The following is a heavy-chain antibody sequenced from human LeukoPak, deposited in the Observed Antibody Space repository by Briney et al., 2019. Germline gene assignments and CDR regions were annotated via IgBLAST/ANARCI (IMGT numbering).Heavy chain of an antibody. CDR3: ATYVNWVAGDV. D-gene: IGHD1-1*01. J-gene: IGHJ6*02. Sequence: GGSLTLSCAASGFVFIDYWMSWVRRTPGKGLEWVANMNQDATEKNYVDSVKGRFTISRDNAKNSLFLLMNSLRAEDTAIYYCATYVNWVAGDVWGQGTTVTVSS. CDR2: MNQDATEK. CDR1: GFVFIDYW. V-gene: IGHV3-7*01.